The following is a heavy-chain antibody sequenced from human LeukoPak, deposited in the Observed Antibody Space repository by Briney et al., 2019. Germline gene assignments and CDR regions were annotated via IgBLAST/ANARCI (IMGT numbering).Heavy chain of an antibody. CDR1: GFTFSSYG. Sequence: GGSLRLSCATSGFTFSSYGMHWVRQAPGKGLEWVAIISYDGSNKYYADSVKGRFTISRDNSKNTLYLQMNSLRAEDTAVYYCARVSSLGTSRDYYYYYYMDVWGKGTTVTVSS. J-gene: IGHJ6*03. CDR3: ARVSSLGTSRDYYYYYYMDV. CDR2: ISYDGSNK. V-gene: IGHV3-30*03. D-gene: IGHD3-3*02.